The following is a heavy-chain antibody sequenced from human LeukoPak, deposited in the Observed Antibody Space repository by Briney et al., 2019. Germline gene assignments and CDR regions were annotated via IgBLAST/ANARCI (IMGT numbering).Heavy chain of an antibody. CDR1: GGSFSGYY. D-gene: IGHD3-22*01. CDR3: ARAPGYYDSSGYLPHYFDY. Sequence: PSETLSLTCAVYGGSFSGYYWSWIRQPPGKGLEWIEEINHSGSTNYNPSLKSRVTISVDTSKNQFSLKLSSVTAADTAVYYCARAPGYYDSSGYLPHYFDYWGQGTLVTVSS. V-gene: IGHV4-34*01. CDR2: INHSGST. J-gene: IGHJ4*02.